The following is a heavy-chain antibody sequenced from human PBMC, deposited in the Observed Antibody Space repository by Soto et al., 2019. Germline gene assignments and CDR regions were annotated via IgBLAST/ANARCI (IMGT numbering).Heavy chain of an antibody. V-gene: IGHV3-9*01. CDR1: GFTFDDYA. CDR3: ATRALRYCSGDSCPIDS. Sequence: GGSLRLSCAASGFTFDDYAMHWVRQAPGKGLEWVSGISWDGSSKAYADSVKGRFTISRDNAKNSLYLQMNSLRVEDTAFYHCATRALRYCSGDSCPIDSWGPGTLVTVSS. CDR2: ISWDGSSK. D-gene: IGHD2-15*01. J-gene: IGHJ4*02.